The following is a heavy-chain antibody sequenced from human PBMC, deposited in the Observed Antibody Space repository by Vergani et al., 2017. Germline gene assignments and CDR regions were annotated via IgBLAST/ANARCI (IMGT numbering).Heavy chain of an antibody. V-gene: IGHV4-34*01. D-gene: IGHD2-15*01. CDR2: INHSGST. Sequence: QVQLQQWGAGLLKPSETLSLTCAVYGGSFSGYYWSWIRQPPGKGLEWIGEINHSGSTNYNPSLKSRVTISVDTSKNQFSLKLSSVTAADTAVYYCARGRYGSWSMEFDYWGQGTLVTVSS. J-gene: IGHJ4*02. CDR3: ARGRYGSWSMEFDY. CDR1: GGSFSGYY.